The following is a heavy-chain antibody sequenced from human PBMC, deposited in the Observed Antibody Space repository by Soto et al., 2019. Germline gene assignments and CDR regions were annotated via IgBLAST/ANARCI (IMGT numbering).Heavy chain of an antibody. Sequence: QVQLVESGGGVVQPGRSLRLSCAASGFTFSSYAMHWVRQAPGKGLEWVAVISYDGSNKYYADSVKGRFTISRDNSKNTLYLQMNSLRADDTAVYYCTRDPVLAFVAAYYFDYWGQGTLVTVSS. D-gene: IGHD6-19*01. J-gene: IGHJ4*02. CDR1: GFTFSSYA. V-gene: IGHV3-30-3*01. CDR2: ISYDGSNK. CDR3: TRDPVLAFVAAYYFDY.